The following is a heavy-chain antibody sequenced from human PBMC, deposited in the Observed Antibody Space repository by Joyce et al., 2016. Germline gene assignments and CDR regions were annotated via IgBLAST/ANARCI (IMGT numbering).Heavy chain of an antibody. V-gene: IGHV1-69*01. J-gene: IGHJ6*03. Sequence: QVQLVQSGAEVKKPGSSVNVSCKTSGGTFSNYAISWVRQAPGQGLEWMGGTIPIFGTANYAQKFQGRVTITADESTTTAYMELNSLRSEDTAVYYCARTPTYYHYYYYMDVWGKGTTVTVS. CDR2: TIPIFGTA. CDR1: GGTFSNYA. CDR3: ARTPTYYHYYYYMDV.